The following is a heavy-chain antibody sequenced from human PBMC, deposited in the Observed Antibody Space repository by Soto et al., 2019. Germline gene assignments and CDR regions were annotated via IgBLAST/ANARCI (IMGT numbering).Heavy chain of an antibody. CDR2: IYSSGIT. CDR3: ARDSSGWPDY. Sequence: KPSETLSLTCTVSGGSISGYYWNWIRQPPGKGLEWIGYIYSSGITDYNPSLKSRVTMLVDTSKNQFSLRLSSVTASDTAVYYCARDSSGWPDYWGQGTLVTVSS. CDR1: GGSISGYY. J-gene: IGHJ4*02. D-gene: IGHD6-19*01. V-gene: IGHV4-59*01.